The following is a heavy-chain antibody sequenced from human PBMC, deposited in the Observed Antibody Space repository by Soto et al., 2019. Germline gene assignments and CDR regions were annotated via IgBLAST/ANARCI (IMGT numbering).Heavy chain of an antibody. Sequence: ASVKVSCKASGGTFSSYTISWVRQAPGQGLEWMGWINTGNGDTKYSQKVQGRVTITRDTSASTAFMELNSLISEDTAVYFCARARSGSPTEYFQYWGQGTLVTVSS. CDR1: GGTFSSYT. J-gene: IGHJ1*01. CDR3: ARARSGSPTEYFQY. V-gene: IGHV1-3*04. D-gene: IGHD1-26*01. CDR2: INTGNGDT.